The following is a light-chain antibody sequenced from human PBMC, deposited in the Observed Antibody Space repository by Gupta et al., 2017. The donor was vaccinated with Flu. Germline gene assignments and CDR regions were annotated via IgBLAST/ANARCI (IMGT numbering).Light chain of an antibody. CDR1: SSNIGTNY. J-gene: IGLJ3*02. Sequence: QSVLTQPPSASGTPGQRVTISCSGSSSNIGTNYVYWYQQLPGTAPKLLLYKNNQRPSGVPDRFSGSKSGTSASLAISGLRSEDEADDYCAAWDDSLSGVFGGGTKLT. CDR2: KNN. CDR3: AAWDDSLSGV. V-gene: IGLV1-47*01.